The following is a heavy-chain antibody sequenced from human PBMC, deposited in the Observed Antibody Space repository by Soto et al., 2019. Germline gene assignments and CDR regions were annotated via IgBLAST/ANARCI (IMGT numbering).Heavy chain of an antibody. J-gene: IGHJ6*02. V-gene: IGHV4-59*01. CDR3: ARGGYSSGWDDPVKYGMDV. D-gene: IGHD6-19*01. Sequence: SETLSLTCTVSGGSISSYYWSWIRQPPGKGLEWIGYIYYSGSTNYNPSLKSRVTISVDTSKNQFSLKLSSVTAADTAVYYCARGGYSSGWDDPVKYGMDVWGQGTTVTVSS. CDR2: IYYSGST. CDR1: GGSISSYY.